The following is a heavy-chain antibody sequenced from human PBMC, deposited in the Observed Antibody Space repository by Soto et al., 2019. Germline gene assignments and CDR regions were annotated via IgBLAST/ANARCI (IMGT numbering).Heavy chain of an antibody. J-gene: IGHJ4*02. CDR2: ISGSGGHT. CDR3: AKDRDIVAIYFYS. Sequence: EVQLLESGGGLVQPGGSLRLSCAASGSTFSSYAMSWVRQAPGKGLEWVSAISGSGGHTYYADSVKGRFTISRDTSKNTLYLNMNSLRAEDTAVYYCAKDRDIVAIYFYSWGQGTLVTVSS. D-gene: IGHD5-12*01. CDR1: GSTFSSYA. V-gene: IGHV3-23*01.